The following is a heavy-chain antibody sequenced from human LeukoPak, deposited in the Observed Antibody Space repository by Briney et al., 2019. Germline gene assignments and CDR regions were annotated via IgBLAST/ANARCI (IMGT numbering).Heavy chain of an antibody. CDR3: ARLTRTPPYYYYYMDV. CDR1: GGSISSSSYY. J-gene: IGHJ6*03. Sequence: SETLSLTCTGSGGSISSSSYYWGWIRQPPGKGLEWIGSIYYSGSTYYKSSLKSRVTISVDTSKNQFSLKLSSVTAADTAVYYCARLTRTPPYYYYYMDVWGKGTTVTVSS. V-gene: IGHV4-39*01. CDR2: IYYSGST. D-gene: IGHD1-1*01.